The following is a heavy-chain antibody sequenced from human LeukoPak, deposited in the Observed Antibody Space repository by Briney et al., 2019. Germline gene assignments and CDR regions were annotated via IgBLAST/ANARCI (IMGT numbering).Heavy chain of an antibody. Sequence: GGSLRLSCAASGFRFSSYAMSWVRQAPGKGLEWVSAISGSGVSTYYADSVRGRFTVSRDNSKNTLYLQMSSLRAEDTAVYYCAKDERNWNYNLASQTYDWGQGTLVTVSS. J-gene: IGHJ4*02. D-gene: IGHD1-7*01. CDR1: GFRFSSYA. CDR2: ISGSGVST. CDR3: AKDERNWNYNLASQTYD. V-gene: IGHV3-23*01.